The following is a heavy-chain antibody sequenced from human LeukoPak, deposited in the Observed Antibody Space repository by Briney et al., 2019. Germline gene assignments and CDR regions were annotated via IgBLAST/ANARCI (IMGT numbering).Heavy chain of an antibody. CDR3: ARFGTSSSRFFDQ. CDR1: GGSISAYY. J-gene: IGHJ4*02. D-gene: IGHD6-6*01. V-gene: IGHV4-59*01. Sequence: PSQTLSLTCTVSGGSISAYYWSWIRQPPGKGLEWVGYIHYSGTTNYYPSLKSRVTIALDTSKNQFSLKLNSVTAADTAVYYCARFGTSSSRFFDQWGQGTLVTVSS. CDR2: IHYSGTT.